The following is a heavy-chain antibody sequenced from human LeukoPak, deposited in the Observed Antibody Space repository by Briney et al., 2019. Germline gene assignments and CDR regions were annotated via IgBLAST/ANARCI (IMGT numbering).Heavy chain of an antibody. CDR3: ARDDEGGSQSLGGY. D-gene: IGHD1-26*01. CDR1: GFTFSSYG. J-gene: IGHJ4*02. Sequence: PGGSLRLSCAASGFTFSSYGMHWVRQAPGKGLEWVAVISYDGSNKYYADSVKGRFTISRDNSKNTLYLQMGSLRAEDMAVYYCARDDEGGSQSLGGYWGQGTLVTVSS. CDR2: ISYDGSNK. V-gene: IGHV3-30*03.